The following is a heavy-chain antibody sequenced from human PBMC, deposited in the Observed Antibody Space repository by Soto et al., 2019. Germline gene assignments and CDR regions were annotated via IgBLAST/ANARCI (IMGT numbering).Heavy chain of an antibody. V-gene: IGHV3-23*01. CDR1: GFTFNSYG. J-gene: IGHJ4*02. D-gene: IGHD3-3*01. Sequence: PGGSLRLSCAASGFTFNSYGMHWVRQAPGKGLEWVSAISGSGGSTYYADSVKGRFTISRDNSKNTLYLQMNSLRAEDTAVYYCAKDRSDFWSGYSDYWGQGTLVTVSS. CDR2: ISGSGGST. CDR3: AKDRSDFWSGYSDY.